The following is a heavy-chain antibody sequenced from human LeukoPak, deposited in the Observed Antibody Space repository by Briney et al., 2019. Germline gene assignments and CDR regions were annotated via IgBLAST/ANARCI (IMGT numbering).Heavy chain of an antibody. CDR2: INSDGSWT. V-gene: IGHV3-74*01. J-gene: IGHJ4*02. D-gene: IGHD2/OR15-2a*01. Sequence: GGSLRLSCAASGNYWMHWVRQVPGKGLVWVSHINSDGSWTSYADSVKGRSTISKDNAKNTVYLQMNSLRAEDTAVYYCVSFYETYWGRGTLVTVSS. CDR3: VSFYETY. CDR1: GNYW.